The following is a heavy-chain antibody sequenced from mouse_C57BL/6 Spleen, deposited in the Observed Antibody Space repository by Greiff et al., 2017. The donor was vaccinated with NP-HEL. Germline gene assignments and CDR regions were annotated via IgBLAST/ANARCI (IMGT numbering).Heavy chain of an antibody. J-gene: IGHJ2*01. CDR2: ISDGGSYT. CDR1: GFTFSSYA. D-gene: IGHD4-1*01. CDR3: ARDRGDWDYFDY. Sequence: EVQLQESGGGLVKPGGSLKLSCAASGFTFSSYAMSWVRQTPEKRLEWVATISDGGSYTYYPDNVKGRFTISRDNAKNNLYLQMSHLKSEDTAMYYCARDRGDWDYFDYWGQGTTLTVSS. V-gene: IGHV5-4*01.